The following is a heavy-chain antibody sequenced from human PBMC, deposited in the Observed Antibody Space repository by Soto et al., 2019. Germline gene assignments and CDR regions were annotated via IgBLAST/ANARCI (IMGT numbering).Heavy chain of an antibody. Sequence: QVQLQQWGAGLLKPSETLSLTCTVYGGSFGDYYWSWIRQPPGKGLECIGEISHSGSTNYNPSLKSLVSMSVDASKGQFSLILGAVTAADTAVYYCARGLRASFGVRLSYYYYGMDVWGQGTTVTVSS. CDR1: GGSFGDYY. CDR2: ISHSGST. J-gene: IGHJ6*02. D-gene: IGHD3-10*01. CDR3: ARGLRASFGVRLSYYYYGMDV. V-gene: IGHV4-34*02.